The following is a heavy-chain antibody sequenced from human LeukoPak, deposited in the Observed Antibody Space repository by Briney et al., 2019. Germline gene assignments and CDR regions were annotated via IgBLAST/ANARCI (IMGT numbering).Heavy chain of an antibody. V-gene: IGHV3-23*01. CDR1: GFTFSTYA. CDR2: ISGGGGSTHYT. J-gene: IGHJ5*02. Sequence: QPGGSLRLSCAVSGFTFSTYAMSWVRQAPGKGLEWVSGISGGGGSTHYTHYADSVKGRFTISRDNSKNTLYLQMNSLRAEDTAVYYCARALNWNGFDPWGQGTLVTVSS. CDR3: ARALNWNGFDP. D-gene: IGHD1-20*01.